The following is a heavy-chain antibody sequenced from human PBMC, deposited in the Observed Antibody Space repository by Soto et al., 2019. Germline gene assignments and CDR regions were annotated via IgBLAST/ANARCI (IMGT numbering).Heavy chain of an antibody. CDR2: IYWDDDK. CDR1: GFSLSTTGEG. J-gene: IGHJ5*02. Sequence: QITLKESGPPLVKPTQPLTLTCTFSGFSLSTTGEGVGWIRQPPGKALEWLALIYWDDDKRYSPFLKSRLTITKETSKNQVVLRMTNMDPVDTATYYCAHRGPCSSTPCSRGRSWFDPWGQGTPVTVSS. V-gene: IGHV2-5*02. D-gene: IGHD2-2*01. CDR3: AHRGPCSSTPCSRGRSWFDP.